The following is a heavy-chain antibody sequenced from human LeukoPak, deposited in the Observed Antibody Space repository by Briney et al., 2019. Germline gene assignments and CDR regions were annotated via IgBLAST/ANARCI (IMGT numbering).Heavy chain of an antibody. Sequence: GGSLRLSCAASGFTFSSYAMSWVRQAPGKGLEWVSAISGSGGSTYYADSVKGRFTISRDNSKNTLYLQVNSLRAEDTAVYYCAKDWEIVVVPAAMNYWGQGTLVTVSS. J-gene: IGHJ4*02. CDR3: AKDWEIVVVPAAMNY. CDR1: GFTFSSYA. D-gene: IGHD2-2*01. CDR2: ISGSGGST. V-gene: IGHV3-23*01.